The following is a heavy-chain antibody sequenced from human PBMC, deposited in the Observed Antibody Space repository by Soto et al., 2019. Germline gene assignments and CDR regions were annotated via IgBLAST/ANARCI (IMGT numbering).Heavy chain of an antibody. CDR2: ISGSGGST. J-gene: IGHJ2*01. D-gene: IGHD2-15*01. CDR1: GFTFSSYA. V-gene: IGHV3-23*01. CDR3: AKGDRYCSGGSCYSYWYFDL. Sequence: EVQLLESGGGLVQPGGSLRLSCAASGFTFSSYAMSWVRQAPGKGLEWVSAISGSGGSTYYADSVKGRFTISRDNSKNSLYLQMNSLRAEDTAVYYCAKGDRYCSGGSCYSYWYFDLWGRGTLVTVSS.